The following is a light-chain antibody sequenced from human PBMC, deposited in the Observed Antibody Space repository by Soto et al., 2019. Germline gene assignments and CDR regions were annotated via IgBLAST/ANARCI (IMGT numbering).Light chain of an antibody. CDR1: SSDVGGYNY. J-gene: IGLJ3*02. CDR2: DVS. V-gene: IGLV2-11*01. Sequence: QSVLTQPRSVSGSPGQSVTISCTGTSSDVGGYNYVSWYQQHPGKAPKLMIYDVSKRPSGVPDRFSGSKSGNTASLTISGPQAEDEADYYCCSYAGSYTRVFGGGTKLTVL. CDR3: CSYAGSYTRV.